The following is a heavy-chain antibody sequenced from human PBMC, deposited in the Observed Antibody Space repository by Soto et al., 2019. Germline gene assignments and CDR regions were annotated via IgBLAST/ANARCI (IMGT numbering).Heavy chain of an antibody. CDR3: ARRPHCSGGICYYGLDN. J-gene: IGHJ4*02. Sequence: ASVKVSCKXSGYTFTNSDINWVRQAPGQGLEWMGWMNPDSGHAAYAQKFQGRVTLTTSTSTSTVYMEMRSLGSEDTAVYYCARRPHCSGGICYYGLDNWGQGTLVTVSS. CDR1: GYTFTNSD. V-gene: IGHV1-8*01. CDR2: MNPDSGHA. D-gene: IGHD2-15*01.